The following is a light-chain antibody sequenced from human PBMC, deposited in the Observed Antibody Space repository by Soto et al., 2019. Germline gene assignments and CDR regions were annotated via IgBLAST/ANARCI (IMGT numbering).Light chain of an antibody. Sequence: QSALTQPRSVSGSPGQSVTLSCTGTSSDVGGYNYVSWYQQHPGKAPKLMIYDVITRPSGVPDRFSGSKSGNTASLTISGLQADDEADYYCCSYAGSYTVVFGTGTKLTVL. CDR2: DVI. CDR3: CSYAGSYTVV. J-gene: IGLJ1*01. V-gene: IGLV2-11*01. CDR1: SSDVGGYNY.